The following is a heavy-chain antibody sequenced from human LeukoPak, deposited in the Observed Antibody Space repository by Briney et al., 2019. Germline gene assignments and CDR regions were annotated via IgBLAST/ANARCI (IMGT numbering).Heavy chain of an antibody. Sequence: GGSLRLSCAASGFTFSSYGMHWVRQAPGKGLEWVAFIRYDGSNKYYADSVKGRFTISRDNSKNTLYLLLNSLRVEDTAVYYCAKDLGYTSGWYYFDYWGQGTLVTVSS. CDR1: GFTFSSYG. D-gene: IGHD6-19*01. CDR3: AKDLGYTSGWYYFDY. CDR2: IRYDGSNK. V-gene: IGHV3-30*02. J-gene: IGHJ4*02.